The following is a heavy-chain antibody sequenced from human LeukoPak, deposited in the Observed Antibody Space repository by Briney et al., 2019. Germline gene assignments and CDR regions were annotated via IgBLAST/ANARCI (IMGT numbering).Heavy chain of an antibody. Sequence: PSETLSLTCTLSGGSISSSSYYWGWIRQPPGKGLEWIGSIYYSGSTYYNPSLKSRVTISVDTSKNQFSLKLSSVTAADTAVYYCASPVVDSSGYQSYIDYWGQGKLVTVSS. CDR1: GGSISSSSYY. V-gene: IGHV4-39*01. J-gene: IGHJ4*02. CDR3: ASPVVDSSGYQSYIDY. D-gene: IGHD3-22*01. CDR2: IYYSGST.